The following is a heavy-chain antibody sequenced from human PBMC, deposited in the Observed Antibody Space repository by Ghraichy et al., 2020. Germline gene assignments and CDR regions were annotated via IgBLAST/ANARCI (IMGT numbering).Heavy chain of an antibody. CDR3: AWGSSTDLDY. V-gene: IGHV4-34*01. CDR1: GGSFSGYY. D-gene: IGHD2-2*01. Sequence: SETLSLTCAVYGGSFSGYYWSWIRQPPGKGLEWIGEINHSGSTNYNPSLKSRVTISVDTSKNQFSLKLSSVTAADTAVYYCAWGSSTDLDYWGQGTLVTVSS. J-gene: IGHJ4*02. CDR2: INHSGST.